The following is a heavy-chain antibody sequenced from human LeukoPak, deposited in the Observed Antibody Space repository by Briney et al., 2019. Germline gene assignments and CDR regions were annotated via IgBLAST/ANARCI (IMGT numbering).Heavy chain of an antibody. J-gene: IGHJ6*03. CDR3: GTGPPLYRANYYYMDV. V-gene: IGHV3-53*01. CDR1: GFTVSSNY. D-gene: IGHD2-8*01. Sequence: PGGSLRLSCAASGFTVSSNYMSWVRQAPGKGLEWVSVIYSGGSTYYADSVKGRFTISRDNSKNTLYLQMNSLRAEDTAVYYCGTGPPLYRANYYYMDVWGKGTTVTVSS. CDR2: IYSGGST.